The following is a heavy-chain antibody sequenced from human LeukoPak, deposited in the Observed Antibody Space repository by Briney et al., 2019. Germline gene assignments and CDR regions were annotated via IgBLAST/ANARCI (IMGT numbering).Heavy chain of an antibody. D-gene: IGHD3-10*01. V-gene: IGHV5-51*01. CDR1: GYSFTSYW. CDR3: ARQRITMVRGVIYYYYGMDV. CDR2: IYPGDSDT. Sequence: GESLKISCKGSGYSFTSYWIGWVGRMPGKGLEWMGIIYPGDSDTRYSPSFQGQVTISADKSISTAYLQWSSLKASDTAMYYCARQRITMVRGVIYYYYGMDVWGQGTTVTVSS. J-gene: IGHJ6*02.